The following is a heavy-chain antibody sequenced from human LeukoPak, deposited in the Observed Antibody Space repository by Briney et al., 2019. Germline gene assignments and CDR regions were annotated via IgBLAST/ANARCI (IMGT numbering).Heavy chain of an antibody. V-gene: IGHV3-30*18. Sequence: GGSLRLSCAASGFTFSSYGMHWVRQAPGKGLEWVAVISYDGSNKYYADSVKGRFTISRDNSKNTLYLQMNSLRAEDTAVYYRAKVQRNQLLRGYFDYWGQGTLVTVSS. J-gene: IGHJ4*02. CDR3: AKVQRNQLLRGYFDY. D-gene: IGHD2-2*01. CDR1: GFTFSSYG. CDR2: ISYDGSNK.